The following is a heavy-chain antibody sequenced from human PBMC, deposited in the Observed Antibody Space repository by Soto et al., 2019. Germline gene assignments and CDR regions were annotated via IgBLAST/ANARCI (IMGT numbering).Heavy chain of an antibody. D-gene: IGHD1-7*01. CDR3: ARARNSPNRTYYYYGMDV. Sequence: QVQLQQWGAGLLKPSETLSLTCAVYGGSFSGYYWSWIRQPPGKGLEWIGEINHSGSTNYNPSLKSRVTISVDTSKNQFSLKLSSVTVADTAVYYCARARNSPNRTYYYYGMDVWGQGTTVTVSS. CDR2: INHSGST. V-gene: IGHV4-34*01. J-gene: IGHJ6*02. CDR1: GGSFSGYY.